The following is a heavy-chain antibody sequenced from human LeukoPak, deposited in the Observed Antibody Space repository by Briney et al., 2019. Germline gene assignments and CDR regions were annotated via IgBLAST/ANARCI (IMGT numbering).Heavy chain of an antibody. V-gene: IGHV3-48*03. D-gene: IGHD4-23*01. CDR3: ARDVSYYGGDWFDP. CDR2: ISSAASTR. Sequence: HSGGALRLSCAASGFTFSSFAMNWVRQAPGKGLEWVSYISSAASTRYYADSVKGRFTISRDNAKNSLYLQINSLRGEGTAVYYCARDVSYYGGDWFDPWGEGTLVTVSS. CDR1: GFTFSSFA. J-gene: IGHJ5*02.